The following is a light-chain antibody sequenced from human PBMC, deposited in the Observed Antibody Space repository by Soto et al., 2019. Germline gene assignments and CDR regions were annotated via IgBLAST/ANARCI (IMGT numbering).Light chain of an antibody. Sequence: DIQMTRSPSTLSASVGDRVTITFRASQSISSWLAWYQQKPGKAPKLLIYKASSLESGVPSRFSGSGSGTEFTLTISSLQPDDFATYYCQQYNSYSRTFGQGTKVDIK. V-gene: IGKV1-5*03. CDR3: QQYNSYSRT. CDR1: QSISSW. CDR2: KAS. J-gene: IGKJ1*01.